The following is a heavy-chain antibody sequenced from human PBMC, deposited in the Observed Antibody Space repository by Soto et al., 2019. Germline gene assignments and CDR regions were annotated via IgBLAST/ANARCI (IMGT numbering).Heavy chain of an antibody. CDR3: AKVSAADTIYYYYYYMDV. CDR1: GFTFSSYG. J-gene: IGHJ6*03. V-gene: IGHV3-30*18. D-gene: IGHD6-13*01. Sequence: GGSLRLSCAASGFTFSSYGMHWVRQAPGKGLEWVAVISYDGSNKYYADSVKGRFTISRDNSKNTLYLQMNSLRAEDTAVYYCAKVSAADTIYYYYYYMDVWGKGTTVTVSS. CDR2: ISYDGSNK.